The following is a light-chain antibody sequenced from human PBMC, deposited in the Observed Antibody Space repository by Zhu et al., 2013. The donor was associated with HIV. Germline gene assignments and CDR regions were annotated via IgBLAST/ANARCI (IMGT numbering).Light chain of an antibody. CDR2: AAS. Sequence: DIQMTQSPSSLSASVGDRVTITCRASQSISSYLNWYQQKPGKAPKLLIYAASSLQSGVPSKFSGSGSGTDFTLTISSLQPDDFATYYCQQYNSYCTFGQGTKVEIK. V-gene: IGKV1-39*01. CDR3: QQYNSYCT. J-gene: IGKJ1*01. CDR1: QSISSY.